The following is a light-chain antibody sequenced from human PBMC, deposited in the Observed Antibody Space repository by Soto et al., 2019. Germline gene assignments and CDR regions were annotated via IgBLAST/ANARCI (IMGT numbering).Light chain of an antibody. CDR3: CSYTTSNARQIV. V-gene: IGLV2-14*01. CDR2: DVS. CDR1: SSDVGGYNY. Sequence: QSALTQPASVSGSPGQSITISCTGTSSDVGGYNYVSWYQQHPGKAPKFMIYDVSNRPSGVSNRFSGSKSGNTASLTISGLPAEDEADYYCCSYTTSNARQIVFGTGTKVTVL. J-gene: IGLJ1*01.